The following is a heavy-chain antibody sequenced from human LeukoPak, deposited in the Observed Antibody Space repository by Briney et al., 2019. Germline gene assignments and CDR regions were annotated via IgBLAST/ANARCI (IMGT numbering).Heavy chain of an antibody. Sequence: GESLQISCKGSGYSFTSYWIGWVRQMPGKGLEWMGIIYPGDSDTRYSPSFQGQVTISADKSISTAYLQWSSLKASDTAMYYCARRGTYYYDSSPPDYWGQGTLVTVSS. V-gene: IGHV5-51*01. CDR1: GYSFTSYW. D-gene: IGHD3-22*01. CDR3: ARRGTYYYDSSPPDY. CDR2: IYPGDSDT. J-gene: IGHJ4*02.